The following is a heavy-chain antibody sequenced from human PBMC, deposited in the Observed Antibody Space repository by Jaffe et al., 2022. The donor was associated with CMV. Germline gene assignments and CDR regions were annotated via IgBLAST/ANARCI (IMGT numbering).Heavy chain of an antibody. CDR1: GFTFDDYA. J-gene: IGHJ5*01. D-gene: IGHD4-17*01. V-gene: IGHV3-9*01. Sequence: EVQLVESGGGLVQPGGSLRLSCAASGFTFDDYAMHWVRQAPGKGLEWVSGISWNGGSMDYADSVKGRFIISRDNAKNSLYLQMNRLRVEDTALYYCAKDRYGSRNNWWFDSWGQGILVTVSS. CDR3: AKDRYGSRNNWWFDS. CDR2: ISWNGGSM.